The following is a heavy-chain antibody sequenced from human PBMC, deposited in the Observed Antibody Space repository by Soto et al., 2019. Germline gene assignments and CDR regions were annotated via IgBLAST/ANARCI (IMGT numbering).Heavy chain of an antibody. V-gene: IGHV3-30-3*01. Sequence: QVQLVESGGGVVQPGRSLRLSCAASGFTFSSYAMHWVRQAPGKGLEWVAVISYDGSNKYYADSVKGRFTISRDNSKNTLYLQMNSLRAVDTAVYYCARDNGMDVWGQGTTVTVSS. CDR3: ARDNGMDV. J-gene: IGHJ6*02. CDR1: GFTFSSYA. CDR2: ISYDGSNK.